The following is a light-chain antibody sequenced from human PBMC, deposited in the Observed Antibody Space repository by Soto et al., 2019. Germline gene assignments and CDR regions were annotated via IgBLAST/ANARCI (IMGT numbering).Light chain of an antibody. V-gene: IGKV1-9*01. CDR3: QQLNSYPIT. J-gene: IGKJ5*01. Sequence: IQLTQSPSFLSASVGDRVTITCRASPDISSYLAWYQQKPGKAPKLLIYAASTLQSGVPSRFSVSGSGTEFTLTISTLQPEAFATYYCQQLNSYPITFGQGTRLEV. CDR1: PDISSY. CDR2: AAS.